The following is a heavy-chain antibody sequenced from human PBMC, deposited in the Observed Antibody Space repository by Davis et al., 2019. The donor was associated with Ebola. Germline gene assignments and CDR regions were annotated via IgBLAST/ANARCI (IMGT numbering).Heavy chain of an antibody. Sequence: GGSLRLSCKGSGYMFSNYWIGWVRQMPGRGLEWMGIIYPGDSDAIYSPSFQGQVTISADKSISTAYLQWNSLKASDTAMYYCARQGYCNSSSCNNWFDPWGQGTLVTVSS. CDR2: IYPGDSDA. CDR1: GYMFSNYW. V-gene: IGHV5-51*01. J-gene: IGHJ5*02. D-gene: IGHD2-2*01. CDR3: ARQGYCNSSSCNNWFDP.